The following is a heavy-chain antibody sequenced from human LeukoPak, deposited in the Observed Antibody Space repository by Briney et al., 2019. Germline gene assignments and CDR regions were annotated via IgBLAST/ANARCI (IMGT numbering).Heavy chain of an antibody. CDR1: GFTFSSYA. D-gene: IGHD3-22*01. J-gene: IGHJ3*02. CDR3: AKDQTTMIVVVIGAFDI. CDR2: ISGSGGST. Sequence: GGSLRLSCAASGFTFSSYAMSWVRQAPGKGPEWVSAISGSGGSTYYADSVKGRFTISRDNSKNTLYLQMNSLRAEDTAVYYCAKDQTTMIVVVIGAFDIWGQGTMVTVSS. V-gene: IGHV3-23*01.